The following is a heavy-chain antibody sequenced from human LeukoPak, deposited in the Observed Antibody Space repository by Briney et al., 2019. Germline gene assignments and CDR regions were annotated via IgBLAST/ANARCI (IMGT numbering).Heavy chain of an antibody. Sequence: ASVKVSCKASGYTFTGYYMHWVRQAPGQGLEWMGWINPNSGGTNYAQKFQGWVTMTRDTSISTAYMELSRLRSDDTAVYYCARESGIVVVVAASPPDYWGQGTLVTVSS. V-gene: IGHV1-2*04. J-gene: IGHJ4*02. D-gene: IGHD2-15*01. CDR2: INPNSGGT. CDR3: ARESGIVVVVAASPPDY. CDR1: GYTFTGYY.